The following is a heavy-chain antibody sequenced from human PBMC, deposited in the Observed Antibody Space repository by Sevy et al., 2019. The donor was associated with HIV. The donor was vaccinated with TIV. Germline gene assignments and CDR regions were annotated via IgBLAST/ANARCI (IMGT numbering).Heavy chain of an antibody. CDR3: ARFLSRSYYHYYAMEV. D-gene: IGHD2-2*01. CDR2: MSANSGNT. Sequence: ASVKVSCRASGYTFTTYDISWVRQATGQGLEWMGWMSANSGNTGYAQRFQGRITMTRDTATRTAYMELSSLRAEETAVYYCARFLSRSYYHYYAMEVWGQGTTVTVSS. V-gene: IGHV1-8*01. J-gene: IGHJ6*02. CDR1: GYTFTTYD.